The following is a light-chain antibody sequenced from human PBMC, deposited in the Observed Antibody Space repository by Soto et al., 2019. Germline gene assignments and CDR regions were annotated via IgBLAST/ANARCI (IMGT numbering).Light chain of an antibody. V-gene: IGLV7-46*01. Sequence: QAVVTQEPSLTVSPGGTVTLTCGSNTGAVTSGHYPYWFQQKPGQAPRTLIYDTSNKHSWTPARFSGSLLGGKAALTLSGAQPEDEAEYHCLLSYSGARLWVFGGGTKLIVL. CDR3: LLSYSGARLWV. J-gene: IGLJ3*02. CDR2: DTS. CDR1: TGAVTSGHY.